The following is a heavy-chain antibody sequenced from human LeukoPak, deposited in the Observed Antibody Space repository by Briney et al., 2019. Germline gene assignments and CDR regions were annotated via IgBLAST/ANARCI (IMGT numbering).Heavy chain of an antibody. V-gene: IGHV4-59*08. CDR2: IYYSGST. Sequence: PSETLSLTCTVSGGSISSYYWSWIRQPPGKGLEWIGYIYYSGSTNYNPSLKSRVTISVDTSKNQFSLKLSSVTAADTAVYYCASHKRELTPDFDYWGQGTLVTVSS. CDR3: ASHKRELTPDFDY. D-gene: IGHD1-26*01. CDR1: GGSISSYY. J-gene: IGHJ4*02.